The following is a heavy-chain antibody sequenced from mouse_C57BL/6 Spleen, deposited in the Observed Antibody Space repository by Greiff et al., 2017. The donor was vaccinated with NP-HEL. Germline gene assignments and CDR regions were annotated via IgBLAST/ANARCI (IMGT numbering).Heavy chain of an antibody. J-gene: IGHJ4*01. V-gene: IGHV5-17*01. CDR2: ISSGSRTI. Sequence: EVQRVESGGGLVKPGGSLKLSCAASGFTFSDYGMHWVRQAPEKGLEWVAYISSGSRTIYYADTVKGRFTISRDHAKNTLFLQMTSLRSEDTAMYYGARPIYGSSSYAMDYWGQGTSVTVSS. CDR3: ARPIYGSSSYAMDY. D-gene: IGHD1-1*01. CDR1: GFTFSDYG.